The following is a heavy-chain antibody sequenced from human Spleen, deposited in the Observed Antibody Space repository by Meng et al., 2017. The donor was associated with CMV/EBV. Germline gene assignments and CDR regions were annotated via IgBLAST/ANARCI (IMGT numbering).Heavy chain of an antibody. CDR2: IIPIFGTA. D-gene: IGHD3-22*01. Sequence: SVKVSCKASGGTFSSYAISWVRQAPGQGLEWMGGIIPIFGTANYAQKFQGRVTITTDESTSTAYMELSSLRSEDTAVYYCARAIGGRYNTPGYYGYRHCYFDSWGQGTLVTVSS. J-gene: IGHJ4*02. V-gene: IGHV1-69*05. CDR1: GGTFSSYA. CDR3: ARAIGGRYNTPGYYGYRHCYFDS.